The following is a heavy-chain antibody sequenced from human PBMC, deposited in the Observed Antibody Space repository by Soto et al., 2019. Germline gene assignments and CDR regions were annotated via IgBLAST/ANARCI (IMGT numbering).Heavy chain of an antibody. CDR3: ARRLYYDSSGFEGGGIDV. V-gene: IGHV4-39*01. CDR1: GGSISSSSYY. Sequence: QLQLQESGPGLVKPSETLSLTCTVSGGSISSSSYYWGWIRQPPGKGLEWIGSIYYSGSTYYNPSLQSRFTISVDTSKNQCSLKLSFVTAADTAVYYCARRLYYDSSGFEGGGIDVWGQGTTVTVSS. CDR2: IYYSGST. D-gene: IGHD3-22*01. J-gene: IGHJ6*02.